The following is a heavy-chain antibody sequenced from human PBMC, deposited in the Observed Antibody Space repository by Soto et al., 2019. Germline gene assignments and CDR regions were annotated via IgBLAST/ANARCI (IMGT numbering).Heavy chain of an antibody. J-gene: IGHJ2*01. D-gene: IGHD2-15*01. Sequence: EVQLVESGGGLVKPGGSLRLSCAASGFTFSSYSMNWVRQAPGKGLEWVSSISSSSSYIYYVDSVKGRFTISRDNAKNSLYLQMNSLRAEDTAVYYCARAGAIVVVVAAAFDLWGRGTLVTVSS. CDR1: GFTFSSYS. CDR3: ARAGAIVVVVAAAFDL. CDR2: ISSSSSYI. V-gene: IGHV3-21*01.